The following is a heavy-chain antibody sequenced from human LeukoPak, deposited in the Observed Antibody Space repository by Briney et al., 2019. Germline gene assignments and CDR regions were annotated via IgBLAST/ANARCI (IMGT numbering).Heavy chain of an antibody. CDR2: IIPIFGKT. CDR3: ARGFHPQLQVHRY. D-gene: IGHD1-7*01. Sequence: SVKVSCQASGGSFSSYAYNWVRQAPGQGLEWMGGIIPIFGKTNYAQKFQGRVTISADDSRSTAYMELSSLTFEDTAVYYCARGFHPQLQVHRYWGQGTLVAVSS. CDR1: GGSFSSYA. V-gene: IGHV1-69*13. J-gene: IGHJ4*02.